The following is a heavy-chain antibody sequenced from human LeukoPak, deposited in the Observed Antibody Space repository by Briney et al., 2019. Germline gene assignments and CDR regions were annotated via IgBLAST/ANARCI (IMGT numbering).Heavy chain of an antibody. CDR1: GGSISSYY. D-gene: IGHD3-22*01. V-gene: IGHV4-59*12. CDR2: IYYSGST. CDR3: ARDSPPYYYDSSGYYGAFDI. J-gene: IGHJ3*02. Sequence: SETLSLTCTVSGGSISSYYWSWIRQPPGKGLEWIGYIYYSGSTNYNPSLKSRVTISVDTSKNQFSLKLSSVTAADTAVYYCARDSPPYYYDSSGYYGAFDIWGQGTMVTVSS.